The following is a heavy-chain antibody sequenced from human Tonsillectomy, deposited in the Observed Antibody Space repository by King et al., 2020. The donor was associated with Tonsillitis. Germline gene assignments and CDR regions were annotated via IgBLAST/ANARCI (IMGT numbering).Heavy chain of an antibody. V-gene: IGHV3-23*04. J-gene: IGHJ4*02. CDR3: AKYRGSSSVLDY. D-gene: IGHD6-13*01. CDR2: ISGSGAGT. CDR1: GFTFSNSA. Sequence: VQLVESGGGLVQPGGSLRLSCAASGFTFSNSAMNWVRQAPGKGLEWVSTISGSGAGTYFADSVKGRFSISRDNTENTLYLQMNSLRVEDTALYYCAKYRGSSSVLDYWGQGTLVTVSS.